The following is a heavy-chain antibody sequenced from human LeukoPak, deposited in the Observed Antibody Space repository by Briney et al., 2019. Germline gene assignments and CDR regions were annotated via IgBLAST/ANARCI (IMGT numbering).Heavy chain of an antibody. V-gene: IGHV1-2*02. D-gene: IGHD6-19*01. CDR3: ARNSDYPSPYSSGWNYFDY. CDR2: INPNSGGT. J-gene: IGHJ4*02. Sequence: GASVKVSCKASGYTFTGYYMHWVRQAPGQGLEWMGWINPNSGGTKYAQKFQARVTMTRDTSISTAYMELSRLTSDDTAVYYCARNSDYPSPYSSGWNYFDYWGQGTLVTVSS. CDR1: GYTFTGYY.